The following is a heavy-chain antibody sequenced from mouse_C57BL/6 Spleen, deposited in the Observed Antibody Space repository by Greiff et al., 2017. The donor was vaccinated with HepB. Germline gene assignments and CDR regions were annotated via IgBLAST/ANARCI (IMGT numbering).Heavy chain of an antibody. D-gene: IGHD2-3*01. Sequence: EVKLMESGGGLVQPGGSLKLSCAASGFTFSDYYMYWVRQTPEKRLEWVAYISNGGGSTYYPDTVKGRFTISRDNAKNTLYLQMSRLKSEDTAMYYCARWGDGYYAMDYWGQGTSVTVSS. V-gene: IGHV5-12*01. J-gene: IGHJ4*01. CDR3: ARWGDGYYAMDY. CDR1: GFTFSDYY. CDR2: ISNGGGST.